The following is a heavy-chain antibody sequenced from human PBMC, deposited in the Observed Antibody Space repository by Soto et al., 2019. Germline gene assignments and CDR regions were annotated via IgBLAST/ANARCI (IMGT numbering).Heavy chain of an antibody. CDR3: ARGPLAYCGGDCYSGAFDI. CDR1: GGSFSGYY. Sequence: SETMSLTCVVYGGSFSGYYWSWIRQPPGKGLDWIGEINHSGFTNYNPSLKSRVTISVDTSKNQFSLKLSSVTAADTAVYYCARGPLAYCGGDCYSGAFDIWGQGTMVTVSS. CDR2: INHSGFT. V-gene: IGHV4-34*01. J-gene: IGHJ3*02. D-gene: IGHD2-21*02.